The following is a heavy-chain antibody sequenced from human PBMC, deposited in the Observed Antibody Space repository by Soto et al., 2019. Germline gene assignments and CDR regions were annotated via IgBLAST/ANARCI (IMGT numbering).Heavy chain of an antibody. CDR1: GGSIYRSGYY. CDR2: IDYNGVT. V-gene: IGHV4-39*01. Sequence: SETLSLSCTVSGGSIYRSGYYWGWIRQPPGRGLEWIGNIDYNGVTYSNPSLKSRVTISRDTSKNQFSLKLTSVTAADTALYYCGKVLVGATGHTDSDSWGPGTLVTVSS. D-gene: IGHD2-15*01. J-gene: IGHJ4*02. CDR3: GKVLVGATGHTDSDS.